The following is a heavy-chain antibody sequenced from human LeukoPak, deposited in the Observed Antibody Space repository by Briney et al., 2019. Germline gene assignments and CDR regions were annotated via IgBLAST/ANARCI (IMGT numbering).Heavy chain of an antibody. V-gene: IGHV3-21*01. CDR3: ARAYTNSWYTFAF. CDR1: GFTFSSYS. CDR2: ISSSSSYI. D-gene: IGHD6-13*01. Sequence: GGSLRLSCAASGFTFSSYSMNWVRQAPGKGLEWVSSISSSSSYIYYADSVKGRFTISRDNAKNSLYLQMNSLRTEDTAVYYCARAYTNSWYTFAFWGQGTLVTVSS. J-gene: IGHJ4*02.